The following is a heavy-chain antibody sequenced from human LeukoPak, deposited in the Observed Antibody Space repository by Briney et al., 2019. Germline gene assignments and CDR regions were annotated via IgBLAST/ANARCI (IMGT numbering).Heavy chain of an antibody. J-gene: IGHJ4*02. CDR3: AQGGDYSSSSVFDY. CDR1: GGSISSGDYY. D-gene: IGHD6-6*01. CDR2: IYYSGST. V-gene: IGHV4-30-4*08. Sequence: SQTLSLTWTVSGGSISSGDYYWSWIRQPPGKGLEWIGYIYYSGSTYYNPSLKSRVTISVDTSKNQCSLKLSSVTAADTAVYYCAQGGDYSSSSVFDYWGQGTLVTVAS.